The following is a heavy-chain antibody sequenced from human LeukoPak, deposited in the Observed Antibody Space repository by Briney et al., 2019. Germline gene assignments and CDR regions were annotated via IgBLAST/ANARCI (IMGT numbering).Heavy chain of an antibody. V-gene: IGHV4-38-2*01. CDR2: IFHSGST. J-gene: IGHJ3*02. D-gene: IGHD3-16*02. Sequence: SETLSLTCAVSGYSIRSDYYWGWIRQPPGKGLEWIGPIFHSGSTYYNPSLKSRITILVDTSKNQFSLKLSSVTAADRAVYYCARHSQWGVIPWAFDIWGQGTMVTVSS. CDR3: ARHSQWGVIPWAFDI. CDR1: GYSIRSDYY.